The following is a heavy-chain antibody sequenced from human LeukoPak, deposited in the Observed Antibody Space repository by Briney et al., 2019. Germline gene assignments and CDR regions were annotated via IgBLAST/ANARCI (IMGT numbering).Heavy chain of an antibody. CDR3: ARRGYSYGPRNHYYYYMDV. CDR1: GGSISSYY. D-gene: IGHD5-18*01. J-gene: IGHJ6*03. Sequence: SETLSLTSTVSGGSISSYYWSWIRQPPRKRLEWIGYIYYSGSTNYNPPLKSRVTISVDTSKNQFSLKLSSVTAADTAVYYCARRGYSYGPRNHYYYYMDVWGKGTTVTDSS. CDR2: IYYSGST. V-gene: IGHV4-59*01.